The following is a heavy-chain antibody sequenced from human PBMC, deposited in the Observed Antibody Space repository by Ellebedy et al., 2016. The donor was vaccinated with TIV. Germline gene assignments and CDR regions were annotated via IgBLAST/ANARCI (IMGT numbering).Heavy chain of an antibody. V-gene: IGHV3-21*01. CDR1: GFAFSSYS. CDR3: ASFQPLGDSEDY. CDR2: ISSRSSHI. J-gene: IGHJ4*02. Sequence: PGGSLRLSCAASGFAFSSYSMNWVRQAPGRGLEWVSSISSRSSHIYYADSVKSRFTISRDNAKNSLYLQMNSLRAEDTAVYYCASFQPLGDSEDYWGQGTLVTVSS. D-gene: IGHD4-17*01.